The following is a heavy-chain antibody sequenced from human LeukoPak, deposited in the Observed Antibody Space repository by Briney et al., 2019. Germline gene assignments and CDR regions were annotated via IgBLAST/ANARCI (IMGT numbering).Heavy chain of an antibody. V-gene: IGHV3-48*01. CDR3: ARVIYGSGTYYKGWFDP. CDR2: ISSSSSTT. Sequence: GGSLRLSCAASGFTFSSYSMNWVRQAPGKGLEWVSYISSSSSTTYYADSVKGRFTISRDNSKNMLYLQMNGLRAEDTAVYYCARVIYGSGTYYKGWFDPWGQGTLVTVSS. CDR1: GFTFSSYS. J-gene: IGHJ5*02. D-gene: IGHD3-10*01.